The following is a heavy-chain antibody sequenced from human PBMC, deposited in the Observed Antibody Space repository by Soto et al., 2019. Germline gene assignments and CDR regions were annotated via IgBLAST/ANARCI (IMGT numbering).Heavy chain of an antibody. D-gene: IGHD3-22*01. CDR1: GFTFSSYW. Sequence: GGSLRLSCAASGFTFSSYWMSWVRQAPGKGLEWVANIKQDGSEKYYVDSVRGRFTISRDNAKNSLYLQMNSLRAEDTAVYYCARDSDYYDSSGYYDYWGQGTLVTVS. V-gene: IGHV3-7*01. CDR2: IKQDGSEK. CDR3: ARDSDYYDSSGYYDY. J-gene: IGHJ4*02.